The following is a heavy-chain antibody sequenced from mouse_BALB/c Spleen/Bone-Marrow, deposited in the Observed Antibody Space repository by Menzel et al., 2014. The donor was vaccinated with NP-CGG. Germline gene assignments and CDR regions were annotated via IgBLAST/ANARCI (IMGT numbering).Heavy chain of an antibody. V-gene: IGHV4-1*02. CDR2: INPDSSTI. CDR1: GFDFSRYW. J-gene: IGHJ2*01. Sequence: EVKLMESGGGLVQPGGSLKLSCAASGFDFSRYWMSWVRQAPGKGLEWIGEINPDSSTINYTPSLKDKFIISRDNAKNTQYLQMSKVRSEDTALYYCSRLYYYGNFAYWGQGTTLTVSS. CDR3: SRLYYYGNFAY. D-gene: IGHD1-1*01.